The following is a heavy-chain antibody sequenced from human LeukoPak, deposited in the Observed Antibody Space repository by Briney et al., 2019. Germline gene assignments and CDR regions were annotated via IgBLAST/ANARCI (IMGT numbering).Heavy chain of an antibody. D-gene: IGHD3-16*01. CDR2: IYPGDSDT. J-gene: IGHJ6*03. CDR1: GYSFTSYW. Sequence: GESLKISCKGSGYSFTSYWIGWVRQMPGKGLEWMGMIYPGDSDTRYSPSFQGQVTISADKSISTAYLQWSSLKASDTAMYYCVRTSGEFHEYYYYMDVWGKGTTVTVSS. CDR3: VRTSGEFHEYYYYMDV. V-gene: IGHV5-51*01.